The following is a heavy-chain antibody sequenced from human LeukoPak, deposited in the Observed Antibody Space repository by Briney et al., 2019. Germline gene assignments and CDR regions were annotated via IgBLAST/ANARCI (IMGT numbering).Heavy chain of an antibody. CDR3: ARRGPFDYDTSGFFDY. CDR2: ISVYNGKT. CDR1: GYTFSRFG. D-gene: IGHD3-22*01. V-gene: IGHV1-18*01. J-gene: IGHJ4*02. Sequence: ASVKVSCKASGYTFSRFGISWVRQAPGQGLEWMGWISVYNGKTNYAQKIQGRVTMTTDTSTSTAYMELRSLRSDDTAVYYCARRGPFDYDTSGFFDYWGQGPLVTVSS.